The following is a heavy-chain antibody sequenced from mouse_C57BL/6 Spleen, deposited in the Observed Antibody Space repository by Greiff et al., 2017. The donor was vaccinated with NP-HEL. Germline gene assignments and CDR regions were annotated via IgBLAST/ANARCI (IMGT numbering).Heavy chain of an antibody. CDR3: ARRVTTVVARYFDV. J-gene: IGHJ1*03. CDR2: ILPGSGST. D-gene: IGHD1-1*01. Sequence: VQLQQSGAELMKPGASVKPSCKATGYTFTGYWIEWVKQRPGHGLEWIGEILPGSGSTNYNEKFKGKATFTADTSSNTAYMQLSSLTTEDSAIYYCARRVTTVVARYFDVWGTGTTVTVSS. V-gene: IGHV1-9*01. CDR1: GYTFTGYW.